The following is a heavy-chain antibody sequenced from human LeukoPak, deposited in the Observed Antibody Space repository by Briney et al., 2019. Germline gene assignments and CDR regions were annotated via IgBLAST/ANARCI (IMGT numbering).Heavy chain of an antibody. J-gene: IGHJ5*02. V-gene: IGHV3-30*03. CDR1: GFTFSSYG. Sequence: SGGSLRLSCAASGFTFSSYGMHWVRQAPGKGLEWVAVISYDGSNKYYADSVKGRFTISRDNSKNTLYLQMNSLRADDTAVYYCAREGPIAAADYNNWFDPWGQGTLVTVSS. D-gene: IGHD6-13*01. CDR2: ISYDGSNK. CDR3: AREGPIAAADYNNWFDP.